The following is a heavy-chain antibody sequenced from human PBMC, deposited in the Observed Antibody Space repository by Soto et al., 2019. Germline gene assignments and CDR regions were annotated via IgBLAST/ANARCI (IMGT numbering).Heavy chain of an antibody. J-gene: IGHJ6*02. CDR1: GFTFSSYG. CDR2: IWYDGSNI. D-gene: IGHD3-10*01. CDR3: ARDYYGSGSSPLGMDV. Sequence: QVQLVESGGGVVQHGRSLRLSCAASGFTFSSYGMHWVRQAPGKGLEWVAVIWYDGSNIYYADSVKGRFTISRDNSKNTLYLQMNSLRAEDTAVYYCARDYYGSGSSPLGMDVWGQGTTVTVSS. V-gene: IGHV3-33*01.